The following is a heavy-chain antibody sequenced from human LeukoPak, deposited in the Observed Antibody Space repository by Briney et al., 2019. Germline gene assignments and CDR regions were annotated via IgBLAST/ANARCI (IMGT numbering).Heavy chain of an antibody. V-gene: IGHV4-30-4*01. D-gene: IGHD2-21*01. CDR1: GGSISSGDYY. CDR3: ARVPRAYLALDL. Sequence: SETLSLTCTVSGGSISSGDYYWSWIRQPPGKGLEWIGYIYYSGSTYYNPSLKSRVTISVDTSKNQFSLKLGSVTAADTAVYYCARVPRAYLALDLWGRGTLVTVSS. CDR2: IYYSGST. J-gene: IGHJ2*01.